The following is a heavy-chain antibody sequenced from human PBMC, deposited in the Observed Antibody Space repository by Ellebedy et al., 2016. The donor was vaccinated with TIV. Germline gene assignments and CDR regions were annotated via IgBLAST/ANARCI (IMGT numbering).Heavy chain of an antibody. V-gene: IGHV1-69*02. CDR2: IIPKVALA. D-gene: IGHD5-18*01. J-gene: IGHJ4*02. Sequence: AASVKVSCKASGGTFSSNIINWVRQAPGQGLEWMGRIIPKVALANYAQKFQVRDTISADKATSTVYMEVSSLTSEDTAVYYCARQIGYTFGMTPYENWGQGTLVTVAS. CDR1: GGTFSSNI. CDR3: ARQIGYTFGMTPYEN.